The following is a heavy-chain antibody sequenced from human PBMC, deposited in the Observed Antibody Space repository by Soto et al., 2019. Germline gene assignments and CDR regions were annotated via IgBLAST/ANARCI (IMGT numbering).Heavy chain of an antibody. D-gene: IGHD4-17*01. CDR2: IIPIFGTP. V-gene: IGHV1-69*06. CDR3: VREGLAGTTVPFDF. J-gene: IGHJ4*02. CDR1: GGSINSYS. Sequence: QVQLVQSGAEVKKPGSSVKVSCKASGGSINSYSISWVRQAPGQGLEWMGGIIPIFGTPNYAQRFQGRVTITADKSASTVYMELSSLRSEDTAIYYCVREGLAGTTVPFDFWGQGTLVTVSS.